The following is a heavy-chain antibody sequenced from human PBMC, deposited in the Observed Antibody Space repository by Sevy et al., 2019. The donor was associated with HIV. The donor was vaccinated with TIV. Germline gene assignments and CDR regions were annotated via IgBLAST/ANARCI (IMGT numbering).Heavy chain of an antibody. CDR1: GFTFSSYG. V-gene: IGHV3-33*01. CDR2: IWYDGINK. D-gene: IGHD2-15*01. Sequence: GGSLRLSCAASGFTFSSYGMHWVRQAPGKGLESVAVIWYDGINKYYGDSVKGRFTISRDNSKNTVYLQMNSLRAEDTAVYYCARAGDIVEVVAHYGMDVWGQGTTVTVSS. J-gene: IGHJ6*02. CDR3: ARAGDIVEVVAHYGMDV.